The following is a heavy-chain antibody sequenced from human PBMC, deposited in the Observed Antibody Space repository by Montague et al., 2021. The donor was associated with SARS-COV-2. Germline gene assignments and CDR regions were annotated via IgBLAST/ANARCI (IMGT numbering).Heavy chain of an antibody. CDR2: IYYSAST. J-gene: IGHJ3*02. D-gene: IGHD3-9*01. Sequence: SETLSLTCTVSGGSISSSSYYWGWLRQPPGKGLEWIGSIYYSASTYYNPSLKSRVTISVDTSKNQFSLKLSSVTAAAAAVYYCGTYYDILTGYYIDAFDIWGQGTMVTVSS. CDR1: GGSISSSSYY. CDR3: GTYYDILTGYYIDAFDI. V-gene: IGHV4-39*01.